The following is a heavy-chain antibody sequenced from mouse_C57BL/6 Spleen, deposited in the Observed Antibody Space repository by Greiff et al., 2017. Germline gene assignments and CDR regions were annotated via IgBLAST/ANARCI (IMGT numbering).Heavy chain of an antibody. V-gene: IGHV1-74*01. D-gene: IGHD1-1*01. CDR2: IHPSDSDT. CDR3: AIREYLGSSYWYFDV. CDR1: GYTFTSYW. J-gene: IGHJ1*03. Sequence: QVQLQQPGAELVKPGASVKVSCKASGYTFTSYWMHWVKQRPGQGLEWIGRIHPSDSDTNYNQKFKGKATLTVDNSSSTAYMQHSSLTSEDSAVYYCAIREYLGSSYWYFDVWGTGTTVTVSS.